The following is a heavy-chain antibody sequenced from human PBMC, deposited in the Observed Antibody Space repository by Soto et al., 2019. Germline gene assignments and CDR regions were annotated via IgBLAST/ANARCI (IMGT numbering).Heavy chain of an antibody. D-gene: IGHD2-8*02. CDR2: INTNTGNP. V-gene: IGHV7-4-1*01. Sequence: QVQLVQSGSELKKPGASVKVSCKASGYTFTSYAMNWVRQAPGQGLEWMGWINTNTGNPTYAQGFTGRVVCSLDASVSTAYLQICSLKAEDTAVYYCAREFARTGAGNYYYYGMDVWGQGPTVTVSS. CDR1: GYTFTSYA. J-gene: IGHJ6*02. CDR3: AREFARTGAGNYYYYGMDV.